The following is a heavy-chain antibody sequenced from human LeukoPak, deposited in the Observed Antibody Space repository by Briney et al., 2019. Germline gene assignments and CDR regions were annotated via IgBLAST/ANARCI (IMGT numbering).Heavy chain of an antibody. D-gene: IGHD6-6*01. V-gene: IGHV1-2*02. Sequence: ASVKVSCTTSGYTFTDYHMHWVRQAPGRGLEWMGWINCNTGGTNYAQKFQGRVTITRDTSISTAYMELSRLRSDDTAVYYCARTDSSSADDAFDIWGQGTMVTVSS. CDR1: GYTFTDYH. CDR3: ARTDSSSADDAFDI. CDR2: INCNTGGT. J-gene: IGHJ3*02.